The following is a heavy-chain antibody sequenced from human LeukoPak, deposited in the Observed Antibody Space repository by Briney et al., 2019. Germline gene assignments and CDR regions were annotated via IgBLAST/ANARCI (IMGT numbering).Heavy chain of an antibody. V-gene: IGHV3-33*06. J-gene: IGHJ6*03. CDR2: IWYDGSNK. CDR1: GFTFSIFG. D-gene: IGHD3-16*01. Sequence: GSLRLSCSASGFTFSIFGMHWVRQAPGKGLEWVAVIWYDGSNKYYADSVKGRFTVSRDNSKNTLYLQMNSLRAEDTAVYYCAKSGPTSHFFYYYMDVWGKGTTVTVSS. CDR3: AKSGPTSHFFYYYMDV.